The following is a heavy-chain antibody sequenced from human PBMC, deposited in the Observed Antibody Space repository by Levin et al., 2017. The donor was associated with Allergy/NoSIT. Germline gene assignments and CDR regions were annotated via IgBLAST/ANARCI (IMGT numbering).Heavy chain of an antibody. Sequence: PSETLSLTCTVSGGSISSYYWSWIRQPPGKGLEWIGYIYYSGSTNYNPSLKSRVTISVDTSKNQFSLKLSSVTAADTAVYYCARVRVGIRVYYFDYWGQGTLVTVSS. J-gene: IGHJ4*02. CDR1: GGSISSYY. V-gene: IGHV4-59*01. CDR3: ARVRVGIRVYYFDY. D-gene: IGHD2-21*01. CDR2: IYYSGST.